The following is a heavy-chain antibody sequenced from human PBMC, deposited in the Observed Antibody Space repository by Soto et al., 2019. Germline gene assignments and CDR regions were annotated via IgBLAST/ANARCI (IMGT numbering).Heavy chain of an antibody. CDR2: MNPNSGHT. CDR3: ASDMSTT. CDR1: GYTFTSYY. D-gene: IGHD2-2*01. J-gene: IGHJ5*02. V-gene: IGHV1-8*01. Sequence: GASVKVSCKASGYTFTSYYMHWVRQAPGQGLGWMGWMNPNSGHTNYAQNFQGRVTMTRDTSINTAYMELTNLRSEDTAIYYCASDMSTTWGQGTLVTVSS.